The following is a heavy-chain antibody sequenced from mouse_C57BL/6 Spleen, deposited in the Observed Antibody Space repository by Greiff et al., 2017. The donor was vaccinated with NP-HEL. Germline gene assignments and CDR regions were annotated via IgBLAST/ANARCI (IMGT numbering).Heavy chain of an antibody. CDR2: ISGGGGNT. CDR1: GFTFSSYT. J-gene: IGHJ2*01. CDR3: ARQVFYYDYDVGYFDY. Sequence: EVKLVESGGGLVKPGGSLKLSCAASGFTFSSYTMSWVRQTPEKRLEWVATISGGGGNTYYPDSVKGRFTISRDNAKNTLYLQMSSLRSEDTALYYCARQVFYYDYDVGYFDYWGQGTTLTVSS. V-gene: IGHV5-9*01. D-gene: IGHD2-4*01.